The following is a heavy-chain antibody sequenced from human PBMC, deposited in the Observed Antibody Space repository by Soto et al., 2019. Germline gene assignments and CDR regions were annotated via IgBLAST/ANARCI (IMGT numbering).Heavy chain of an antibody. V-gene: IGHV3-21*01. J-gene: IGHJ4*02. D-gene: IGHD5-12*01. Sequence: EVQLVESGGGLVKPGGSLRLSCAASGFTFSSYSMNWVRQAPGKGLEWVSSISSSSSYIYYADSVKGRFTISRDNAKNSLYLQINSLGAEDKDVYYCARGRRGGYDSQDYLGQGNLVTGSS. CDR1: GFTFSSYS. CDR3: ARGRRGGYDSQDY. CDR2: ISSSSSYI.